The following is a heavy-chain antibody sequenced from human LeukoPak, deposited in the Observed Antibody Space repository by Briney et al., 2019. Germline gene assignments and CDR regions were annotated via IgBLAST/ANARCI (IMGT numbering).Heavy chain of an antibody. D-gene: IGHD3-22*01. CDR3: AYDSSGIDAFDI. J-gene: IGHJ3*02. CDR2: ISSSSSTI. CDR1: GFTFSTYW. Sequence: PGGSLRLSCATSGFTFSTYWMSWVRQAPGKGLEWVSYISSSSSTIYHADSVKGRFTISRDNAKNSLNLQMNSLRAEDTAVYYCAYDSSGIDAFDIWGQGTRVTVSS. V-gene: IGHV3-48*04.